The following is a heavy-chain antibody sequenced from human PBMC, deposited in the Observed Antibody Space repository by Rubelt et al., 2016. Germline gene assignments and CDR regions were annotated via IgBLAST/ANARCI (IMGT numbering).Heavy chain of an antibody. D-gene: IGHD3-3*01. CDR1: GGSFSGYY. Sequence: QVQLQQWGAGLLKPSETLSLTCAVYGGSFSGYYWSWIRQPPGKGLEWIGEINHSGSTNYNPSLKSRVTISVDTSKNQFSLKLSSVTAADTAVYYCASSGSYDFWSGYSNWFDPWGQGTLVTVSS. J-gene: IGHJ5*02. CDR3: ASSGSYDFWSGYSNWFDP. CDR2: INHSGST. V-gene: IGHV4-34*01.